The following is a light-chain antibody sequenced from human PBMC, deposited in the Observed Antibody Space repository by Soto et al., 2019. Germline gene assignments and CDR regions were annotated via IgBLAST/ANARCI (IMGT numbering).Light chain of an antibody. V-gene: IGKV3-11*01. Sequence: EIVSTQSPATLSLSPVERATLSCRASQSVSSYLAWYQQKPGQAPRLLIYDASNRATGIPARFSGSGSGTEFTLTIRSLQSEDFAVYYCQQYNNWPPWTFGQGTKGAIK. CDR3: QQYNNWPPWT. J-gene: IGKJ1*01. CDR2: DAS. CDR1: QSVSSY.